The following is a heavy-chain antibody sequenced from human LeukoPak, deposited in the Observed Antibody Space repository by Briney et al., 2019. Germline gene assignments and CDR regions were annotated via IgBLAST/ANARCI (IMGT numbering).Heavy chain of an antibody. CDR2: ISAYNGNT. CDR1: GYTFTSYG. D-gene: IGHD3-10*01. V-gene: IGHV1-18*01. CDR3: ARESYYYGSGILRPFDY. J-gene: IGHJ4*02. Sequence: ASVKVSCKASGYTFTSYGISWVRQAPGQGLEWMGWISAYNGNTNYAQKLQGRVTMTTDTSTSTAYMELRSLRSDDTAVYYCARESYYYGSGILRPFDYWGQGTLVTVSS.